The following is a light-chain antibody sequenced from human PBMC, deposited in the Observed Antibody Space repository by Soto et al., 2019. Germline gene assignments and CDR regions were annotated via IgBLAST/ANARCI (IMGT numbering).Light chain of an antibody. J-gene: IGKJ2*01. CDR2: GAS. CDR1: QSVTSN. Sequence: EIVMTQSPATLSVSPGERATLSCRASQSVTSNLAWYQQKPGQAPRLLMYGASTRATGIPARFSGSGSGTEFTLTISSQQSEDFAVYYCQQYNNWYTFGQGTKLEIK. V-gene: IGKV3-15*01. CDR3: QQYNNWYT.